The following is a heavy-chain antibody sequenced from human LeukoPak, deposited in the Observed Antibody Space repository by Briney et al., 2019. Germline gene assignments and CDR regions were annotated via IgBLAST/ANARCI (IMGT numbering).Heavy chain of an antibody. D-gene: IGHD3-10*01. V-gene: IGHV3-21*01. Sequence: GGSLRLSCAASGFTFSSYSMNWVRQAPGKGLEWFSSISSSSSYIYYADSVKGRFTISRDNAKNSLYLQMNSLRAEDTAVYYCARLMVRGVIRYYYYGMDVWGQGTTVTVSS. CDR2: ISSSSSYI. J-gene: IGHJ6*02. CDR1: GFTFSSYS. CDR3: ARLMVRGVIRYYYYGMDV.